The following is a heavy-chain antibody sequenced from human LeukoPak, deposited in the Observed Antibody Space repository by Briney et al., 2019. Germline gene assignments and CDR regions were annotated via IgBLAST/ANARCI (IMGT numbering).Heavy chain of an antibody. J-gene: IGHJ5*02. CDR2: INHSGGT. V-gene: IGHV4-34*01. D-gene: IGHD3-10*01. CDR1: GGSFSGYY. Sequence: SETLSLTCAVYGGSFSGYYWSWIRQPPGKGLEWIGEINHSGGTNYNPSLKSRVTISVDTSKNQFSLKLSSVTAADTAVYYCARDGAATYYYGSGSYRNWFDPWGQGTLVTVSS. CDR3: ARDGAATYYYGSGSYRNWFDP.